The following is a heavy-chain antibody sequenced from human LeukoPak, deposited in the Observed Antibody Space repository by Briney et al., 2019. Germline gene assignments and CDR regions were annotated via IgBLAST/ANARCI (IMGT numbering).Heavy chain of an antibody. V-gene: IGHV3-21*01. CDR3: AKPVAGDRYFDY. D-gene: IGHD3-16*01. CDR2: ITSTSSYI. J-gene: IGHJ4*02. Sequence: GGSLRLSCAVSGFTYNTYTMSWVRQAPGKGLEWVSSITSTSSYIFWADSVKGRFTISRDNAKNSLFLQMNSLRAEDTAVCYCAKPVAGDRYFDYWGQGTLVTVSS. CDR1: GFTYNTYT.